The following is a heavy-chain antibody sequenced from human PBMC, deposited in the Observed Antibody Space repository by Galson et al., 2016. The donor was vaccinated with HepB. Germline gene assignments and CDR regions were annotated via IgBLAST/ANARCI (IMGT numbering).Heavy chain of an antibody. CDR2: IFHSGST. V-gene: IGHV4-39*02. CDR1: GGSISSSGYY. CDR3: ASYLVQSWAGSDAFDT. D-gene: IGHD6-13*01. J-gene: IGHJ3*02. Sequence: LSLTCTVSGGSISSSGYYRGWIRQPPGKRLEWIGEIFHSGSTNYNPSLESRVTMSVDKSRNHVSLRLISVTAADTAMYYCASYLVQSWAGSDAFDTWGLGTMVTVSS.